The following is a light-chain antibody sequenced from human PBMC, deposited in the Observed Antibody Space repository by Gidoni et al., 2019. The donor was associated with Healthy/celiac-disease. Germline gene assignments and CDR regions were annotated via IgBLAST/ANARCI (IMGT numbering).Light chain of an antibody. CDR2: AAS. V-gene: IGKV1-39*01. J-gene: IGKJ4*01. CDR3: QQSYSTPRT. Sequence: FQITQSPSSLSASVGDRVTITCRASQSISSYLNWYQQKPGKAPKLLIYAASSLQSGVPSRFSGSGSGTDFTLTISSLQPEDFATYYCQQSYSTPRTFGGGTKVEIK. CDR1: QSISSY.